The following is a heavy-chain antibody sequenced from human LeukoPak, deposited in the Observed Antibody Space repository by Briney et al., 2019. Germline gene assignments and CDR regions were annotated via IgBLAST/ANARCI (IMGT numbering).Heavy chain of an antibody. D-gene: IGHD6-13*01. V-gene: IGHV3-30*18. Sequence: GGSLRLSCAASGFTFSSYGMHWVRQAPGKGLEWVAVISYDGSNKYYADSVKGRFTISRDNSKNTLYLQMNSLRAEDTAVYYCAKDYLRTPKQQLVVRANWFDPWGQGTLVTVSS. CDR2: ISYDGSNK. J-gene: IGHJ5*02. CDR3: AKDYLRTPKQQLVVRANWFDP. CDR1: GFTFSSYG.